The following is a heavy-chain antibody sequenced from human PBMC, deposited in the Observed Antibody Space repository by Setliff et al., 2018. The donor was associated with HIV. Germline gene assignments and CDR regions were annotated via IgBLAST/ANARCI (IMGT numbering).Heavy chain of an antibody. CDR1: GYTFTTYG. J-gene: IGHJ3*02. Sequence: ASVKVSCKASGYTFTTYGISWVRQAPGHGLGWMGWISPNFGHTKYAQRFLDRVTMTIDTATSRAYMELSRLRSDDTAVYYCARDGGRHDAFDIWGQGTMVTVSS. D-gene: IGHD3-16*01. CDR2: ISPNFGHT. V-gene: IGHV1-18*01. CDR3: ARDGGRHDAFDI.